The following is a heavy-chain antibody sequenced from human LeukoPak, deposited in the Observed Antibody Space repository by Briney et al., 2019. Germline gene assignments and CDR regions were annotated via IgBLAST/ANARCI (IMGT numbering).Heavy chain of an antibody. CDR1: CRSLSSSSYY. J-gene: IGHJ5*02. V-gene: IGHV4-39*01. Sequence: SDTHSLTRTLSCRSLSSSSYYWGWIRQPPGKGLEWIGWLYYSGSTYYNPSHKSRVTICVDTSKNQFSLKLSYVTAADTAVYYCARHRADIVVVPAPARVDWSDPWGQGTLVTVSS. CDR3: ARHRADIVVVPAPARVDWSDP. D-gene: IGHD2-2*01. CDR2: LYYSGST.